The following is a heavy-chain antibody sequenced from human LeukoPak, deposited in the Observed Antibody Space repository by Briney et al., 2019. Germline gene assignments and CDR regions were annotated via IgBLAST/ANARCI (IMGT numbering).Heavy chain of an antibody. V-gene: IGHV4-4*07. CDR1: GGSISSYY. CDR3: ARLTGTREKNAFDI. CDR2: IYTSGSI. D-gene: IGHD7-27*01. J-gene: IGHJ3*02. Sequence: SETLSLTCTVSGGSISSYYWSWIRQPAGKGLEWIGRIYTSGSINYNPSLKSRVTMSVDTSKNQFSLKLSSVTAADTAVYYCARLTGTREKNAFDIWGQGTMVTVSS.